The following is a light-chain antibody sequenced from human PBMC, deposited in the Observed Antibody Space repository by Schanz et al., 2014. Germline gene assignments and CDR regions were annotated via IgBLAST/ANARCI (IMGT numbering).Light chain of an antibody. J-gene: IGKJ4*01. CDR2: AAS. Sequence: DIQMTQSPSSLSASVGDRVTITCRASQAIRNYLAWYQQKPGRVPKVLIYAASTLQSGVPSRFSGSGSGTDFTLTISGLQPEDVATYYCQNYNSDPLTFGGGTKVEIK. CDR1: QAIRNY. V-gene: IGKV1-27*01. CDR3: QNYNSDPLT.